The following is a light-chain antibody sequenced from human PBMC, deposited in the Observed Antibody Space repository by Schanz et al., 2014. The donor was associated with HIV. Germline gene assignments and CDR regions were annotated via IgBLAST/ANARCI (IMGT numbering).Light chain of an antibody. V-gene: IGKV1-5*03. CDR3: QQYNSYSGT. J-gene: IGKJ1*01. CDR1: QDIRPR. Sequence: DIQMTQSPSTLSASVGDTVTITCRASQDIRPRLAWYQQKPGKAPNLLISKISALGDGVPARFSGRGSGTEFTLTIDNLDPDDFATYYCQQYNSYSGTFGQGTKVEIK. CDR2: KIS.